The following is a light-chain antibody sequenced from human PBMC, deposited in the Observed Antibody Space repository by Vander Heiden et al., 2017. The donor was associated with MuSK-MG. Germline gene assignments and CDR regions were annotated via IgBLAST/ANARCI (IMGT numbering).Light chain of an antibody. CDR3: QQYNNWPPSIST. Sequence: EIVMTQSPATLSVSPGERATLSCRASQSVSSNLAWYQQKPGQAPRLLIYGASTRATGIAARFSGSGSGTEFTLTISSLQSEDFAVYYCQQYNNWPPSISTFGQGTKLEIK. V-gene: IGKV3-15*01. CDR1: QSVSSN. CDR2: GAS. J-gene: IGKJ2*01.